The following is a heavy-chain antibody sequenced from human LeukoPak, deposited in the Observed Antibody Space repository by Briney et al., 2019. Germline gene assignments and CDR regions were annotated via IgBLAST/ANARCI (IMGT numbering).Heavy chain of an antibody. V-gene: IGHV3-7*03. CDR2: IKQDGSEK. Sequence: PGGSLRLSCAASGFTFSSYWMSWVRQAPGKGLEWVANIKQDGSEKYYVDSVKGRFTISRDNAKNTLYLQMNSLKTEDTAVYYCSAAIYSDSRNWGQGTLVTVSS. CDR1: GFTFSSYW. CDR3: SAAIYSDSRN. D-gene: IGHD4-11*01. J-gene: IGHJ4*02.